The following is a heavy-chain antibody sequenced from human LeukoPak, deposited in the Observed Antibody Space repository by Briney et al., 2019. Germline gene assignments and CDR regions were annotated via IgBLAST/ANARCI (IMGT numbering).Heavy chain of an antibody. D-gene: IGHD6-13*01. CDR3: ATCSSSWYALDY. CDR1: GGSTSSGGYY. V-gene: IGHV4-31*03. Sequence: SETLSLTCTVSGGSTSSGGYYWSWIRQHPGKGLEWIGYIYYSGSTYYNPSLKSRVTISVDTSKNQFSLKLSSVTAADTAVYYCATCSSSWYALDYWGQGTLVTVSS. CDR2: IYYSGST. J-gene: IGHJ4*02.